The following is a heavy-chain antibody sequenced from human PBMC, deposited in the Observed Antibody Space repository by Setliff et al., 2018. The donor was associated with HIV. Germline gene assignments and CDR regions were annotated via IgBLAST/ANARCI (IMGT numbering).Heavy chain of an antibody. CDR3: GRVPYRSAWFSGGHDAFDI. V-gene: IGHV1-18*01. CDR1: GYSFSKYD. J-gene: IGHJ3*02. D-gene: IGHD6-19*01. Sequence: VASVKVSCKASGYSFSKYDISWVRQAPGQGLEWMGWISGFNGNTKYGQSFQGRVTMTTDTSTSTVYMELRSLRSDDTAVYYCGRVPYRSAWFSGGHDAFDIWGQGTMVTVSS. CDR2: ISGFNGNT.